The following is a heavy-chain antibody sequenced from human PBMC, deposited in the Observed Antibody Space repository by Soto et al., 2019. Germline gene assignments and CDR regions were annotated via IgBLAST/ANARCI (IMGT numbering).Heavy chain of an antibody. V-gene: IGHV3-7*01. CDR1: GFTFSDFW. CDR2: IKGDGSEK. Sequence: GSLRLSCEASGFTFSDFWMSWVRQAPGKGLEWVANIKGDGSEKRYEDSVRGRFTISRDNAKNSVYMQMNSLRADDTALYYCGRDEVRNGVGVWGQGIKVTVSS. J-gene: IGHJ6*02. CDR3: GRDEVRNGVGV.